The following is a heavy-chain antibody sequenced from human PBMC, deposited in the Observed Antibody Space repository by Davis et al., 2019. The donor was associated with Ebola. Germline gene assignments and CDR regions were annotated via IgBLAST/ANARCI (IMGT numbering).Heavy chain of an antibody. CDR1: GGSFSGYY. CDR3: ARHQRRGMDV. J-gene: IGHJ6*02. Sequence: SETLSLTCAVYGGSFSGYYWSWTRQPPGKGLEWIGEINHSGSTNYNPSLKSRVTISVDTSKNQFSLKLSSVTAADTAVYYCARHQRRGMDVWGQGTTVTVSS. CDR2: INHSGST. V-gene: IGHV4-34*01. D-gene: IGHD2-2*01.